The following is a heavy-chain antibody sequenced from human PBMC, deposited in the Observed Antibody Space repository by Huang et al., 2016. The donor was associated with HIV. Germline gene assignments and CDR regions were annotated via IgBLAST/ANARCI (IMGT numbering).Heavy chain of an antibody. Sequence: QVQLVQSGAEVKKPGASVKVSCKASGYTFSSFGISWGRQAPGQGLEWGGWISVYNVNTKFAQKFQGRRTMTTDTSTSTAYMELRSLRADDTAVYYCARGGGIQLWLLGYYYMDVWGNGTTVTVSS. CDR1: GYTFSSFG. D-gene: IGHD5-18*01. CDR2: ISVYNVNT. J-gene: IGHJ6*03. CDR3: ARGGGIQLWLLGYYYMDV. V-gene: IGHV1-18*01.